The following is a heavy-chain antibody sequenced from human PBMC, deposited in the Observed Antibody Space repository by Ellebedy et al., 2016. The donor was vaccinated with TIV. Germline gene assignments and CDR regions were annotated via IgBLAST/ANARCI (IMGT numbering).Heavy chain of an antibody. CDR3: ARKYYYGSGSYWGSYYYYYYMDV. Sequence: SETLSLXCSVSGGSITNYYWSWIRQPPGKGLEWIGYIYYTGGTNYDPSLRSRVTISVDTSKNQFSLKLSSVTAADTAVYYCARKYYYGSGSYWGSYYYYYYMDVWGKGTTVTASS. CDR1: GGSITNYY. J-gene: IGHJ6*03. V-gene: IGHV4-59*12. D-gene: IGHD3-10*01. CDR2: IYYTGGT.